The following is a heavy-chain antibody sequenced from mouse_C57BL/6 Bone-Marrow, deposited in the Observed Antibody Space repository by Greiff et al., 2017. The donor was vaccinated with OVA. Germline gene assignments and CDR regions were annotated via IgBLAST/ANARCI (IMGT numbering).Heavy chain of an antibody. D-gene: IGHD2-1*01. CDR3: VRPLYGNYYAMDY. J-gene: IGHJ4*01. Sequence: EVQLQESGGGLVQPKGSLKLSCAASGFSFNTYAMNWVRQAPGKGLEWVARIRSKSNNYATYYADSVKDRFTISRDDSESMLYLQMNNLKTEDTAMYYCVRPLYGNYYAMDYWGQGTSVTVSS. CDR1: GFSFNTYA. V-gene: IGHV10-1*01. CDR2: IRSKSNNYAT.